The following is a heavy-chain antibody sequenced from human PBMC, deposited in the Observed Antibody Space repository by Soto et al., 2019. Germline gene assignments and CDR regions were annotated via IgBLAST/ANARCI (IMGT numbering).Heavy chain of an antibody. CDR2: ISANSGRA. J-gene: IGHJ4*02. Sequence: QVQLVQSGTEVKTPGASVKVSCKTSGYTFSKYDISWVRQAPGQGLEWMGLISANSGRANYAQKLQGRVTMTTDTSTSTAYMELGSLRSDDTAVYYCVRQYFDFWTDFPDFDYCGQGTLVTVSS. V-gene: IGHV1-18*01. CDR3: VRQYFDFWTDFPDFDY. D-gene: IGHD3-3*01. CDR1: GYTFSKYD.